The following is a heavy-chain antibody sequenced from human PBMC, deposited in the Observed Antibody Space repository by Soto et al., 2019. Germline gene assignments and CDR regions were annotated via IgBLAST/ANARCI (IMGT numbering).Heavy chain of an antibody. J-gene: IGHJ6*02. D-gene: IGHD5-18*01. CDR1: GYTFTSYY. CDR2: IIPIFGTA. Sequence: GASVKVSCKASGYTFTSYYMHWVRQAPGQGLEWMGRIIPIFGTANYAQKFQGRVTITADESTSTAYMELSSLRSGDTAVYYCARGGARSRELGYGPLGYYYYGMDVWGQGTTVTVSS. CDR3: ARGGARSRELGYGPLGYYYYGMDV. V-gene: IGHV1-69*13.